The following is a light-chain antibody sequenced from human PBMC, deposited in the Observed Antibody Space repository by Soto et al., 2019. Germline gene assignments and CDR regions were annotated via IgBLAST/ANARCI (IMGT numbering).Light chain of an antibody. J-gene: IGKJ2*01. Sequence: ETVLTQSPGTLSLSPGDGATLSCKASQSISNKYLAWYQQIPGQAPRLLIYGASNRATGIPDRFSGSGSGTDFTLTISRLEPEDFAVYYCQQYGNSRYTFGQGTKLEIK. CDR3: QQYGNSRYT. V-gene: IGKV3-20*01. CDR1: QSISNKY. CDR2: GAS.